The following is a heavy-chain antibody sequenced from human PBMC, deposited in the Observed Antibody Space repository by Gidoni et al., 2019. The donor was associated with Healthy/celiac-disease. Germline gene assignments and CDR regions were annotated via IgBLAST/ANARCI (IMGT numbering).Heavy chain of an antibody. Sequence: QVQLQESGPGLVKPSETLSLTCTVSGGSISSYYWSWIRQPPGKGLEWIGYIYYSGSPNYNPSLKSRVTISVDTSKNQFSLKLSSVTAADTAVYYCARTTAAPPRMDVWGQGTTVTVSS. CDR2: IYYSGSP. J-gene: IGHJ6*02. CDR1: GGSISSYY. CDR3: ARTTAAPPRMDV. V-gene: IGHV4-59*01. D-gene: IGHD2-2*01.